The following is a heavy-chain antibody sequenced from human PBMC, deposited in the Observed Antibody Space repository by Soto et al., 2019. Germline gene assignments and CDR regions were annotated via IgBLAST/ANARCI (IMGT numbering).Heavy chain of an antibody. V-gene: IGHV4-34*01. CDR2: INHGGST. CDR3: ARLEGLATISYYFDF. J-gene: IGHJ4*02. D-gene: IGHD3-9*01. CDR1: GGSFSGYY. Sequence: SETLSLTCAVYGGSFSGYYWNWIRQPPGKGLEWIGEINHGGSTNYNPSLQTRVTISLDKSRSQFSLKLNSVTAADSAVYFCARLEGLATISYYFDFWGPGALVTVSS.